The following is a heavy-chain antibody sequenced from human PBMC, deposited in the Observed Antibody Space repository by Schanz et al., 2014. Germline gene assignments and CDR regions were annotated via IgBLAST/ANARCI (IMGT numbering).Heavy chain of an antibody. D-gene: IGHD2-2*01. CDR1: GFTFNSYA. J-gene: IGHJ6*04. V-gene: IGHV3-48*01. Sequence: VQLVESGGGVVQPGGSLRLSCAASGFTFNSYAFHWVRQAPGKGLEWVSYISSSSGTIYYADSVKGRFTISRDNAKNLLYLQMNGLRAEDTAVYFCARDLSSLIQGDVWGKGTTVTVSS. CDR3: ARDLSSLIQGDV. CDR2: ISSSSGTI.